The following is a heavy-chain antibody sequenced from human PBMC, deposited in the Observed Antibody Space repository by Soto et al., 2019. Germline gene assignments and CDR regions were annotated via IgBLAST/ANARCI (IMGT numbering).Heavy chain of an antibody. J-gene: IGHJ4*02. CDR2: IWYDGSNK. CDR3: ARSSGPDVIRAWYFDY. D-gene: IGHD1-26*01. Sequence: LRLSCAASGFTFSSYGMHWVRQAPGKGLEWVAVIWYDGSNKYYADSVKGRFTISRDNSKNTLYLQMNSLRAEDTAVYYCARSSGPDVIRAWYFDYWGQGTLVTVSS. CDR1: GFTFSSYG. V-gene: IGHV3-33*01.